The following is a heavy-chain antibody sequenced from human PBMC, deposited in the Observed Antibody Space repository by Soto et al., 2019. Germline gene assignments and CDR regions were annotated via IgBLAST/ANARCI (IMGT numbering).Heavy chain of an antibody. J-gene: IGHJ4*02. CDR3: ATLRFWEWVGDY. CDR1: GFTFSSYS. Sequence: EVQLVESGGGLVKPGGSLRLSCAASGFTFSSYSMNWVRQAPGKGLEWVSSISSSSSYIYYADSVKGRFTISRDNAKNSLYLQMNGLRAEDTDVYYCATLRFWEWVGDYWGQGTLVTVSS. D-gene: IGHD3-3*01. V-gene: IGHV3-21*01. CDR2: ISSSSSYI.